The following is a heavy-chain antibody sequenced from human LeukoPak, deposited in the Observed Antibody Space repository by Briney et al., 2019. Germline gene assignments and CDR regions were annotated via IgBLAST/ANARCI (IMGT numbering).Heavy chain of an antibody. V-gene: IGHV1-2*04. J-gene: IGHJ4*02. CDR3: AKDPGFLNWYPLDS. D-gene: IGHD1-1*01. CDR2: INPNSGGT. CDR1: GYTFTGYY. Sequence: ASVKVSCKASGYTFTGYYMHWVRQAPGQGLEWMGWINPNSGGTNYAQKFQGWVTMTRDTSISTAYMELSRLRSDDTAVYYCAKDPGFLNWYPLDSWGQGTLVTVSS.